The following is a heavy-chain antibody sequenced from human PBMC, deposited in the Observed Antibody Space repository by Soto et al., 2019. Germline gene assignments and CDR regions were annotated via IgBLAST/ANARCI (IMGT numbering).Heavy chain of an antibody. J-gene: IGHJ4*02. D-gene: IGHD3-3*01. CDR1: ADSFSSYG. V-gene: IGHV1-69*01. Sequence: KESGSAVKVSCKAPADSFSSYGISWVRQAPGQGLEWMGGIIPIFGTTNYAEKFQGRVTITADESTNTAYMELSSLRSEDTALYYCARVFPDGWVEPGVVRGYLDTWGRGTLVTVSS. CDR3: ARVFPDGWVEPGVVRGYLDT. CDR2: IIPIFGTT.